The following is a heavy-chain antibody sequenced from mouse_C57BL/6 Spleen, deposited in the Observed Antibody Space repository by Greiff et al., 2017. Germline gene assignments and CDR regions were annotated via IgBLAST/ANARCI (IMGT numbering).Heavy chain of an antibody. V-gene: IGHV1-69*01. CDR1: GYTFTSYW. CDR3: ARSEGYSLFAY. Sequence: VQLQQPGAELVMPGASVKLSCKASGYTFTSYWMHWVKQRPGQGLEWIGEIDPSDSYTNYNQKFKGKSTLTVDKSSSTAYMQLSSLTSEDSAVYYCARSEGYSLFAYWGQGTLVTVSA. D-gene: IGHD6-1*01. CDR2: IDPSDSYT. J-gene: IGHJ3*01.